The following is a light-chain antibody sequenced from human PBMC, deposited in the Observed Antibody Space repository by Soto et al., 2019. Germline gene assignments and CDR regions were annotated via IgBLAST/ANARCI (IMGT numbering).Light chain of an antibody. J-gene: IGKJ1*01. CDR1: QSVSNSY. Sequence: EIVLTQSPGTLSLSPGERATLSCMASQSVSNSYLAWYQQIPGQAPRLLIYGASNRATGIPDRFSGSGSGTDFTLTISRLEPEDSAVYYCQQYGNAPPSTFAQGTKVEIK. V-gene: IGKV3-20*01. CDR3: QQYGNAPPST. CDR2: GAS.